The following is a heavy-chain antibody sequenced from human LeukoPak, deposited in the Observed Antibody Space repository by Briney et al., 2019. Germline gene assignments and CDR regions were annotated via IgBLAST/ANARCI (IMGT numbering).Heavy chain of an antibody. CDR1: GGTFSNYA. J-gene: IGHJ4*02. V-gene: IGHV1-69*01. CDR3: ARGQDQQPNY. CDR2: IIPIFGTA. Sequence: ASVTVSFKASGGTFSNYAISWVRQAPGQGLEWMGGIIPIFGTANYAQKFQGRVTITADESTSTAYMKRSSLRSKDTAEYYWARGQDQQPNYWGQGTLVTVSS. D-gene: IGHD5-18*01.